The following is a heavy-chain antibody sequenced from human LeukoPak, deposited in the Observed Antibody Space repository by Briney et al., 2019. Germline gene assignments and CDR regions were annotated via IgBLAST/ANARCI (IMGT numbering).Heavy chain of an antibody. CDR2: INAGNGYT. J-gene: IGHJ4*02. Sequence: ASVKVSCKASGYTFTNYAMHWVRQAPGQRLEWMGWINAGNGYTKYSQKFQGRVTITRDTSATTAYMELSSLRSEDTAVYYCATTQDYGDYWVHDYWGQGTLVTVSS. D-gene: IGHD4-17*01. V-gene: IGHV1-3*01. CDR1: GYTFTNYA. CDR3: ATTQDYGDYWVHDY.